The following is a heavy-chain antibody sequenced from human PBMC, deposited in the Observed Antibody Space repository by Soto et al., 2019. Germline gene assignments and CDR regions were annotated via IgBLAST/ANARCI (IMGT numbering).Heavy chain of an antibody. CDR2: IYHSGST. Sequence: SETLSLTCAVSGGSISSSNWWSWVRQPPGKGLEWIGEIYHSGSTNYNPSLKSRVTISVDKSKNQFSLKLSSVTAADTAVYYCARLMTTVTTFFDYWGQGTLVTVSS. V-gene: IGHV4-4*02. J-gene: IGHJ4*02. D-gene: IGHD4-17*01. CDR3: ARLMTTVTTFFDY. CDR1: GGSISSSNW.